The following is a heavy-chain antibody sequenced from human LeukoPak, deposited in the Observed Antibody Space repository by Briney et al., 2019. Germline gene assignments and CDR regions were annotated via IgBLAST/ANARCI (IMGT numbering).Heavy chain of an antibody. CDR3: ARGYGDYVFYFDY. D-gene: IGHD4-17*01. CDR2: IIPIFGTS. Sequence: ESSVTVSCKASGGTFSRYASSWVRQAPGQGLEWMGGIIPIFGTSNYAQKFQGRVTITADESTSTAYMELSSLRSEDTAVYYCARGYGDYVFYFDYWGQGTLVTVSS. J-gene: IGHJ4*02. V-gene: IGHV1-69*01. CDR1: GGTFSRYA.